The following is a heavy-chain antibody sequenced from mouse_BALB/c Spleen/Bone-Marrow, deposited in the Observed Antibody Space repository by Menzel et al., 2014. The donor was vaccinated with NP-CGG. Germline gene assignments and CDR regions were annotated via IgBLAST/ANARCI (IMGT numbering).Heavy chain of an antibody. CDR1: GFNIKDIY. D-gene: IGHD2-4*01. Sequence: VQLKESGAELVKPGASVKLSCTAPGFNIKDIYMHWVKQRPEQGLEWIGRIDPANGNIKYDPKFQGKATITADTSSNTAYLQLSRLTSEDTAVYYCASYHYGYYFDYWGQGTTLTVSS. J-gene: IGHJ2*01. CDR3: ASYHYGYYFDY. V-gene: IGHV14-3*02. CDR2: IDPANGNI.